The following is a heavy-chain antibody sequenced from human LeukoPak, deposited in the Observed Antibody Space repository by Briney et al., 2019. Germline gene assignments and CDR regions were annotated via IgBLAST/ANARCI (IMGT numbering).Heavy chain of an antibody. D-gene: IGHD3-10*01. CDR1: GGSFSGYY. Sequence: SETLSPTCAVYGGSFSGYYWSWIRQPPGKGLEWIGEINHSGSTNYNPSLKSRVTISVDTSKNQFSLKLSSVTAADTAVYYCARGRGAMVRGVMNYYYYYYMDVWGKGTTVTVSS. V-gene: IGHV4-34*01. CDR2: INHSGST. CDR3: ARGRGAMVRGVMNYYYYYYMDV. J-gene: IGHJ6*03.